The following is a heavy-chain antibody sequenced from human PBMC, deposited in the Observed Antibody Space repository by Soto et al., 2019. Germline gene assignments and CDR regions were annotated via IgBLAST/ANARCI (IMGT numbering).Heavy chain of an antibody. D-gene: IGHD3-10*01. CDR1: GYTLTELS. J-gene: IGHJ4*02. Sequence: GASVKVSCKVSGYTLTELSMHWVRQAPGKGLEWMGGFDPEDGETIYAQKFQGRVTMTEDTSTDTAYMELSSLRSEDTAVYYCATPKRGSGSYYNPLDYWGQGTLVTSPQ. V-gene: IGHV1-24*01. CDR3: ATPKRGSGSYYNPLDY. CDR2: FDPEDGET.